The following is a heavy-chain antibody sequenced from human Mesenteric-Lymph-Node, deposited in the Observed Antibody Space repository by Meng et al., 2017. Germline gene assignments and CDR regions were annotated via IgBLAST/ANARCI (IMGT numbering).Heavy chain of an antibody. V-gene: IGHV3-23*01. CDR3: PKDLKFCSSTSCYAGASNGDH. CDR1: GFTFSSYE. D-gene: IGHD2-2*01. CDR2: ISANGAST. Sequence: GESLKISCAASGFTFSSYEMSWVRQAPGKGLEWVSAISANGASTFYADSVRGRFTISRDNSKNTLYLQMNSLRVDDTAVYYCPKDLKFCSSTSCYAGASNGDHWGQGTLVTVSS. J-gene: IGHJ4*02.